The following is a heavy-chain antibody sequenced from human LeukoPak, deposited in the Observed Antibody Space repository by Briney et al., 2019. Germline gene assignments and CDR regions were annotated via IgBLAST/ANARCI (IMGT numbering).Heavy chain of an antibody. D-gene: IGHD5-18*01. V-gene: IGHV3-23*05. CDR3: ARVVDTAYYYFDY. CDR1: GFTFSDYA. J-gene: IGHJ4*02. CDR2: FKTKYSQV. Sequence: PGGSLRLSCVASGFTFSDYAMNWVRQAPGKGLEWVSTFKTKYSQVYYAESVRGRFTISTDNSEKTVYLQMNSLRAEDTAVYYCARVVDTAYYYFDYWGQGTQVTVSS.